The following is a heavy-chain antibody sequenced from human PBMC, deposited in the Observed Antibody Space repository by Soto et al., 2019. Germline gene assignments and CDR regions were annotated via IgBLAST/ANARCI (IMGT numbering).Heavy chain of an antibody. CDR1: GGSISSYY. CDR3: ARKAGATCMDV. D-gene: IGHD6-13*01. CDR2: IYYSGST. V-gene: IGHV4-59*01. Sequence: PSETLSLTCTVSGGSISSYYWSWIRQPPGKGLEWIGYIYYSGSTNYNPSLKSRVTISVDTSKNQFSLKLSSVTAADTAVYYCARKAGATCMDVWGQGTTVTVSS. J-gene: IGHJ6*02.